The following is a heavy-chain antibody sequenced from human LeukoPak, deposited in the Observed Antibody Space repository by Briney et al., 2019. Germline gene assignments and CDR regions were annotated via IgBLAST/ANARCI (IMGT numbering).Heavy chain of an antibody. V-gene: IGHV3-7*01. CDR1: GFTFTNYW. CDR2: INQDGVTE. Sequence: GGSLRLSCAAYGFTFTNYWLTWVRQAPGKGLEWVANINQDGVTEYYVDSMKGRFTISRDNSKDTLYLQMNSLRDEDTTVYYCAKRPSDYGDYVTYFDYWGQGTLVTVSS. CDR3: AKRPSDYGDYVTYFDY. J-gene: IGHJ4*02. D-gene: IGHD4-17*01.